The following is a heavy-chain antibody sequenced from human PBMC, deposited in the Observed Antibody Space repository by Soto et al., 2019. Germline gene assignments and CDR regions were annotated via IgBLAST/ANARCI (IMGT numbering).Heavy chain of an antibody. V-gene: IGHV4-4*02. CDR2: IYHSGST. CDR3: ARGSGRQVYNYYGMDV. D-gene: IGHD3-10*01. J-gene: IGHJ6*02. CDR1: RCSMSSSNW. Sequence: SETLSLTCSVSRCSMSSSNWWRWVRQSPGKGLEWIGEIYHSGSTNYNPSLKSRVTISVDKSKNQFSLKLSSVTAADTAVYYCARGSGRQVYNYYGMDVWGQGTTVTVSS.